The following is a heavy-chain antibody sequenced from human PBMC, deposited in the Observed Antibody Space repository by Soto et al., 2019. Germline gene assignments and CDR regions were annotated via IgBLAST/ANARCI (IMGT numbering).Heavy chain of an antibody. J-gene: IGHJ4*02. V-gene: IGHV1-69*02. CDR3: ASNYGSGYRAFDS. Sequence: QVQLVQSGAEVKSAGSSVKVSCKASGDTFNFYSINWVRQAPGLGLEWVGRVNPILSMSNYAQRFQGRVTMTADKPTGPAYMELRSLRSEDTAIYYCASNYGSGYRAFDSWGQGALVTVSS. CDR1: GDTFNFYS. CDR2: VNPILSMS. D-gene: IGHD3-10*01.